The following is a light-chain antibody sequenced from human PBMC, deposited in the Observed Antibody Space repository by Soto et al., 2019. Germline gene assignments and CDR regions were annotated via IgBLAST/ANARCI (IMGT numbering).Light chain of an antibody. CDR2: EVS. CDR3: SSYTSSSTLYV. Sequence: VLTQPASVSGSPGQSITISCTGTSSDVGGYNYVSWYQQHPGKAPKLMIYEVSNRPSGDSNRFSGSKSGNTASLTISGLQAEDEADYYCSSYTSSSTLYVFGTGTKVTVL. J-gene: IGLJ1*01. V-gene: IGLV2-14*01. CDR1: SSDVGGYNY.